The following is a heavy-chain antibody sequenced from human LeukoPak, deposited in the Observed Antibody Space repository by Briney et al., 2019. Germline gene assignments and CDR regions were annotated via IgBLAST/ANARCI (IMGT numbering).Heavy chain of an antibody. CDR2: ISPGGQTT. D-gene: IGHD6-19*01. V-gene: IGHV3-11*01. Sequence: TGGSLRLSCAASGFMFSDYHMNWIRQAQGKGLEWISYISPGGQTTYFADSVKGRFTLSRDNAKKSLPLQMNSLTADDKSVYFCAVGRDIRVAGPGGYFDYWGQGTLVAVSS. CDR1: GFMFSDYH. J-gene: IGHJ4*02. CDR3: AVGRDIRVAGPGGYFDY.